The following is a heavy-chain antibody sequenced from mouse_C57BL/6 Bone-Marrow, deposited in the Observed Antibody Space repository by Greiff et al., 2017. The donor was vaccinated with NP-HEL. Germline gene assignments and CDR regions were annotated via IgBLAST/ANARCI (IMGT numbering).Heavy chain of an antibody. CDR1: GLTFSDYY. V-gene: IGHV5-16*01. Sequence: DVKLVESAGGLVQPGSSMKPSCTVSGLTFSDYYMAWVRQVPEKGLEWVAHINYDGSSTYYLASLKSRFIISRDNAKNILYLQMSSLKSEDTATYYCARVVTTVVDSYFDVCGTETTVTVSS. D-gene: IGHD1-1*01. J-gene: IGHJ1*03. CDR2: INYDGSST. CDR3: ARVVTTVVDSYFDV.